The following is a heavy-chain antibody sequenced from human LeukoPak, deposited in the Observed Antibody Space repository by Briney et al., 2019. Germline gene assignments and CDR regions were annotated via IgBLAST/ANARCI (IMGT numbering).Heavy chain of an antibody. CDR3: ARLYSNYGFGSGYFDL. CDR1: GYSFTSYW. CDR2: IYPLDSDT. V-gene: IGHV5-51*01. Sequence: GESLKIPCKGSGYSFTSYWIGWVRQRPGYGPEWMGFIYPLDSDTTYGPSFQWQLTFSGARSISAACLQWKTLGASDTAIFYGARLYSNYGFGSGYFDLWGRGALVTVSS. J-gene: IGHJ2*01. D-gene: IGHD4-11*01.